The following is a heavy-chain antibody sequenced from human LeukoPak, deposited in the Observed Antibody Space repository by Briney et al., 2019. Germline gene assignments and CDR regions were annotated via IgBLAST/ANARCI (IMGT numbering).Heavy chain of an antibody. CDR3: AREFKVTIFGVVIKGQFDP. J-gene: IGHJ5*02. CDR2: IYTSGST. V-gene: IGHV4-4*07. CDR1: GGSTSSYY. Sequence: PSETLSLTCTVSGGSTSSYYWSWIRQPAGKGLEWIGRIYTSGSTNYNPSLKSRVTMSVDTSKNQFSLKLSSVTAADTAVYYCAREFKVTIFGVVIKGQFDPWGQGTLVTVSS. D-gene: IGHD3-3*01.